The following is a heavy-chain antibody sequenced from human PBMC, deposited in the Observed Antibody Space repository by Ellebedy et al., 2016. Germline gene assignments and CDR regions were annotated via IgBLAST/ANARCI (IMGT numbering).Heavy chain of an antibody. CDR2: INHSGST. Sequence: SETLSLXCAVYGGSFSGYYWSWIRQPPGKGLEWIGEINHSGSTNYNPSLKSRVTISVDTSKNQFSLKLSSVTAADTAVYYCARDCSSTSCYYYGMDVWGQGTTVTVSS. J-gene: IGHJ6*02. D-gene: IGHD2-2*01. CDR3: ARDCSSTSCYYYGMDV. CDR1: GGSFSGYY. V-gene: IGHV4-34*01.